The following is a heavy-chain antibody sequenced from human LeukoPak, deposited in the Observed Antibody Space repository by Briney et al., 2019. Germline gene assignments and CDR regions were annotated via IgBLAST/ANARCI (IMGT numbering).Heavy chain of an antibody. CDR3: VRSTKGAFDY. Sequence: GGSLRLSCAASGFTFSRHAVYWVRQAPGKGLEWVSTITGSGSGTYYADSVEGRFTISRDNSKNTMFMQMNSLRAEDTAVYYCVRSTKGAFDYWGQGTLVTASS. CDR2: ITGSGSGT. CDR1: GFTFSRHA. V-gene: IGHV3-23*01. J-gene: IGHJ4*02.